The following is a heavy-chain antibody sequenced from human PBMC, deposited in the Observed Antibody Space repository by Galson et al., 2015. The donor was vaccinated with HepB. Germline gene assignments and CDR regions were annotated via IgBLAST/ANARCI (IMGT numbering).Heavy chain of an antibody. CDR2: TYYRSKWYN. CDR1: GDSVSSNSAA. J-gene: IGHJ5*02. CDR3: ARDAQRYSGYEIRWFDP. V-gene: IGHV6-1*01. Sequence: CAISGDSVSSNSAAWNWIRQSPSRGLEWLGRTYYRSKWYNDYAVSVKSRITINPDTSKNQFSLQLNSVTPEDTAVYYCARDAQRYSGYEIRWFDPWGQGTLVTVSS. D-gene: IGHD5-12*01.